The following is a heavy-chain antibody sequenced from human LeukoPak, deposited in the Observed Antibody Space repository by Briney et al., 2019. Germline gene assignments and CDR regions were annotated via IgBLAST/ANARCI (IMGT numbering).Heavy chain of an antibody. D-gene: IGHD3-10*01. CDR2: IYHSGST. V-gene: IGHV4-39*07. Sequence: SETLSLTCTVSGGSISSSSYYWGWIRQPPGKGLEWIGSIYHSGSTYYNPSLKSRVTISVDTSKNQFSLKLSSVTAADTAVYYCARVGHNTMVRGVIISVVGSSDVWGKGTTVTVSS. CDR3: ARVGHNTMVRGVIISVVGSSDV. J-gene: IGHJ6*04. CDR1: GGSISSSSYY.